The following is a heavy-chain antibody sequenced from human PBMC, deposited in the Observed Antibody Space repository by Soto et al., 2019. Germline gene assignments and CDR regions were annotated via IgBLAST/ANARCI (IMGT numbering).Heavy chain of an antibody. V-gene: IGHV1-69*13. D-gene: IGHD3-10*01. CDR2: IIPIFGTT. CDR1: GGTFSSYA. Sequence: ASVKVSCKASGGTFSSYAISWVRQAPGQGLEWMGGIIPIFGTTNYAEKFRGRGSITADESTSTAYVELSSLRSEDTAVYYCAGSFKYGSGTFDAFDIWCQGTMVTGS. CDR3: AGSFKYGSGTFDAFDI. J-gene: IGHJ3*02.